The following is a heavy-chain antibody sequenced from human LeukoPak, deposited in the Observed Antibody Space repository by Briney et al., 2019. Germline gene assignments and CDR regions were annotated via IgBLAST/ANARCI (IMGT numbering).Heavy chain of an antibody. J-gene: IGHJ4*02. CDR1: GYSISSGYY. CDR2: IYHSGST. CDR3: ARNPHDSSGYSRGIDY. V-gene: IGHV4-38-2*01. Sequence: PSETLSLTCAVSGYSISSGYYCGWIRQPPGKGLEWIGSIYHSGSTYYNPSLKSRVTISVDTSKNQFSLKLSSVTAADTAVYYCARNPHDSSGYSRGIDYWGQGTLVTVSS. D-gene: IGHD3-22*01.